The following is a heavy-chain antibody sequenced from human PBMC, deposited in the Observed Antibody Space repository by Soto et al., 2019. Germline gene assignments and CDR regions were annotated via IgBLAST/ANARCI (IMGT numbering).Heavy chain of an antibody. V-gene: IGHV4-39*01. CDR1: GESISSSSYY. Sequence: PSETLCLTCIVSGESISSSSYYWGWISQPPGKGLEWIGSIYYSGRTYYNPSFKSRVTISIDTSKNQFSLKLSSVTATDTAVYYCARQRTTVVTQAYFDHWGQGALVTVSS. J-gene: IGHJ4*02. D-gene: IGHD2-21*02. CDR2: IYYSGRT. CDR3: ARQRTTVVTQAYFDH.